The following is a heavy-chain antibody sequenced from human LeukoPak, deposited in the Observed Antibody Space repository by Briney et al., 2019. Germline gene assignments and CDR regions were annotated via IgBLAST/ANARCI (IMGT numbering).Heavy chain of an antibody. CDR2: MNPNSGNA. Sequence: ASVKLSCKASGYTFTSYDINWVPQATGQGLEWMGWMNPNSGNAGYAQKLQGRVTMTRNTSISTAYMELSRLRSEDTAVYYCAREKRQWLVTYYYYGMHVWGQGTTVTASS. J-gene: IGHJ6*02. D-gene: IGHD6-19*01. CDR1: GYTFTSYD. CDR3: AREKRQWLVTYYYYGMHV. V-gene: IGHV1-8*01.